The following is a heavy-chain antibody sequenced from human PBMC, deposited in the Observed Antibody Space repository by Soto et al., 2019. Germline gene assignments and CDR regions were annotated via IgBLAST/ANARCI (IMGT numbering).Heavy chain of an antibody. CDR3: ARAYSSGWSRGYYFDY. D-gene: IGHD6-19*01. V-gene: IGHV4-39*01. CDR1: GGSISSSSYY. CDR2: IYYSGST. J-gene: IGHJ4*02. Sequence: SETLSLTCTVSGGSISSSSYYWGWIRQPPGKGLEWIGSIYYSGSTYYNPSLKSRVTISVDTSKNQFSLKLSSVTAADTAVYYCARAYSSGWSRGYYFDYWGQGTLVTVSS.